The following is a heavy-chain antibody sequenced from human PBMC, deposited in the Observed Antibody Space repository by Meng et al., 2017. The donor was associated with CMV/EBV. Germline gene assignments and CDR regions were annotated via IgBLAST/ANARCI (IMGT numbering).Heavy chain of an antibody. CDR2: IYTSGST. CDR3: AREIVVVPAAIDNWFDP. Sequence: QVHLRASGPGLGKPSGILSRTCTVSGGSISSYYWSWIRQPAGKGLEWIGRIYTSGSTNYNPSLKSRVTMSVDTSKNQFSLKLSSVTAADTAVYYCAREIVVVPAAIDNWFDPWGQGTLVTVSS. D-gene: IGHD2-2*02. V-gene: IGHV4-4*07. CDR1: GGSISSYY. J-gene: IGHJ5*02.